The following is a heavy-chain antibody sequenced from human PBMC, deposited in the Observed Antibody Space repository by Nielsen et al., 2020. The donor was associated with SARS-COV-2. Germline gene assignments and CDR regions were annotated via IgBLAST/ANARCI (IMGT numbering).Heavy chain of an antibody. CDR3: AKDTDPLYYYGSGSFDY. V-gene: IGHV3-9*01. CDR2: ISWNSGSI. D-gene: IGHD3-10*01. Sequence: SLKISCAASGFTFDDYAMHWVRQAPGKGLEWVSGISWNSGSIGYADSVKGRFTISRDNAKNSLYLQMNSLRAEDTALYYCAKDTDPLYYYGSGSFDYWGQGTLVTVSS. CDR1: GFTFDDYA. J-gene: IGHJ4*02.